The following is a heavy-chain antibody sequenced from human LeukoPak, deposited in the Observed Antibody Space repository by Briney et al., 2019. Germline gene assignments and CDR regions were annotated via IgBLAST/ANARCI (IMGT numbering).Heavy chain of an antibody. D-gene: IGHD6-13*01. CDR2: ISYDGSNK. Sequence: PGRSLRLSCAASGFTFSSYGMHWVRQAPGKGLEWVAVISYDGSNKYYADSVKGRLTISRDNSKNTLYLQMNSLRAEDTAVYYCAKAPLWAAAGTGVYGMDVWGQGTTVTVSS. J-gene: IGHJ6*02. CDR1: GFTFSSYG. V-gene: IGHV3-30*18. CDR3: AKAPLWAAAGTGVYGMDV.